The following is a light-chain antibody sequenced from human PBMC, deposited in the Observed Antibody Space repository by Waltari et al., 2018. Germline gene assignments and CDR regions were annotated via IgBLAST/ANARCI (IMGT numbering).Light chain of an antibody. CDR3: CSYAAGSLYV. V-gene: IGLV2-11*01. CDR2: DVT. J-gene: IGLJ1*01. Sequence: QSALTQPRSVSGSPGQSVTISCTGTSSDVGGYNFVPWYQQPPGKAPKFMIYDVTKRPSGVPDRFSGSKSGNTASLTISGLQAEDEADYYCCSYAAGSLYVFGTGTKVTVL. CDR1: SSDVGGYNF.